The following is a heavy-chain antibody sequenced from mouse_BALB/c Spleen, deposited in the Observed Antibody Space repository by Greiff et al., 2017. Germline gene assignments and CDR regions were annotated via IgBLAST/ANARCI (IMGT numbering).Heavy chain of an antibody. Sequence: EVQLHQSGPELVKPGASVKISCKASGYTFTDYNMHWVKQSHGKSLEWIGYIYPYNGGTGYNQKFKSKATLTVDDSSSTAYMELRSLTSEDSAVYYCARGIYYDYDATYWGQGTLVTVSA. V-gene: IGHV1S29*02. CDR1: GYTFTDYN. J-gene: IGHJ3*01. D-gene: IGHD2-4*01. CDR2: IYPYNGGT. CDR3: ARGIYYDYDATY.